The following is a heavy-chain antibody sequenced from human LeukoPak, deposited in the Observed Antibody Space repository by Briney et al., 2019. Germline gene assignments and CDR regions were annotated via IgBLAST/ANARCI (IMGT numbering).Heavy chain of an antibody. CDR3: AEDWELLYFDY. Sequence: GGSLRLSCVVSGFTFSSYAMSWVRQAPGKGLEWVSAISGSGGSTYYADSVKGRFTISRDNSKNTLYLQMNSLRAEDTAVYYCAEDWELLYFDYWGQGTLVTVSS. V-gene: IGHV3-23*01. J-gene: IGHJ4*02. CDR2: ISGSGGST. D-gene: IGHD1-26*01. CDR1: GFTFSSYA.